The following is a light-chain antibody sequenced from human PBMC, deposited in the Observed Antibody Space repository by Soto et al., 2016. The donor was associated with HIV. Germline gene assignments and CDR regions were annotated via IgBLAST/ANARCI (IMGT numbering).Light chain of an antibody. Sequence: DIQMTQSPSTLSASVGDRVTITCRASQDITTWLAWYQQKPGKPPNLLIYKASNLQNGVPSRFSGSGSGTEFTLSINSLQPDDFATYYCQQFGNKPXTFGQGTKLEIK. CDR2: KAS. J-gene: IGKJ2*01. CDR3: QQFGNKPXT. CDR1: QDITTW. V-gene: IGKV1-5*03.